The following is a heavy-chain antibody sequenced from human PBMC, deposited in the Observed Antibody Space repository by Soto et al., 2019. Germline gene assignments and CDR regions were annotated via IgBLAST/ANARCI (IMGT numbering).Heavy chain of an antibody. Sequence: ASVKVSCKASGYTFTSYSISWVRQAPGQGLEWMGWISAYNGNTNYAQKLQGRVTMTTDTSTSTAYMELRSLRSDDTAVYYCARGLYDFWSGYYPYWGQGTLVTVSS. CDR2: ISAYNGNT. V-gene: IGHV1-18*01. CDR3: ARGLYDFWSGYYPY. D-gene: IGHD3-3*01. J-gene: IGHJ4*02. CDR1: GYTFTSYS.